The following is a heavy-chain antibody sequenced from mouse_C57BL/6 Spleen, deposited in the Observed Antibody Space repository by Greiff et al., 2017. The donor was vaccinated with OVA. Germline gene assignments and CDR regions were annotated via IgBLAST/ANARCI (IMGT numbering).Heavy chain of an antibody. CDR2: IHPGSGST. J-gene: IGHJ4*01. CDR1: GYTFTSYW. V-gene: IGHV1-55*01. D-gene: IGHD1-1*01. CDR3: VSNYGSRHLSMDY. Sequence: VKLQQPGAELVKPGASVKMSCKASGYTFTSYWITWVKQRPGQGLEWIGDIHPGSGSTNYNEKFKSKATLTVDTSSSTAYMQLSSLTSADSAVYNCVSNYGSRHLSMDYWGQGTSVTVSS.